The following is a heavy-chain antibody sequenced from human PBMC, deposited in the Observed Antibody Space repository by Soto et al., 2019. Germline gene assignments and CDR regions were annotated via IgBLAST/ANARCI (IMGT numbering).Heavy chain of an antibody. Sequence: EVQLVETGGGLIQPGGSLRLSCAASGFNVNSNSMNWVRQAPGKGLEWLSLIHSDGNTKYADSVKGRFTISRDSFENTFYIQMNSLRAEDTAVYYCARHVWLESWGQGTLVTVSS. CDR1: GFNVNSNS. CDR2: IHSDGNT. V-gene: IGHV3-53*02. J-gene: IGHJ5*01. CDR3: ARHVWLES.